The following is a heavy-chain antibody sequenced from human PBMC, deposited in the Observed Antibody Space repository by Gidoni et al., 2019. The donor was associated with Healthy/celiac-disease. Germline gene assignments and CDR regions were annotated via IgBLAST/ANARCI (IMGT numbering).Heavy chain of an antibody. D-gene: IGHD6-19*01. J-gene: IGHJ4*02. CDR1: GFPFSSYG. CDR2: ISYDGSNK. V-gene: IGHV3-30*18. CDR3: AKDGRRVAVAGFFDY. Sequence: QVQLVESGGGVVQPGRSLRLSCAASGFPFSSYGMHWVRQAPGKGLEWVAVISYDGSNKYYADSVKGRFTISRDNSKNTLYLQMNSLRAEDTAGYYCAKDGRRVAVAGFFDYWGQGTLVTVSS.